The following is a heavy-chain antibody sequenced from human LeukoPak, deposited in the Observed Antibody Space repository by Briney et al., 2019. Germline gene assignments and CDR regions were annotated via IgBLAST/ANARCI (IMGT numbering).Heavy chain of an antibody. D-gene: IGHD1-14*01. CDR3: ASISDHNWYFDL. CDR2: MNPSSGYT. Sequence: ASVKVSCKASGYPFTTYDINWVRKATGQGLGWMGWMNPSSGYTGYSQKFQGRVTMTRNTSITTAYMELSSLRSEDTAVYYCASISDHNWYFDLWGRGTLVTVSS. CDR1: GYPFTTYD. V-gene: IGHV1-8*01. J-gene: IGHJ2*01.